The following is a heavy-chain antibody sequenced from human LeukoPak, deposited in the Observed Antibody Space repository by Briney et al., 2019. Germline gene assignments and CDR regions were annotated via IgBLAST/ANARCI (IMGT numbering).Heavy chain of an antibody. V-gene: IGHV3-23*01. D-gene: IGHD3-10*01. CDR1: GFSFSSYA. CDR2: IIASGGTT. J-gene: IGHJ4*02. CDR3: AKGAGGSYGLYYFDY. Sequence: GASLSPSWTVAGFSFSSYAMSWIRQTPGKGLEWVSSIIASGGTTYYADSLQGRFTISRDYSKNTVYLQMNTLRAEDTAVYYCAKGAGGSYGLYYFDYWGQGALVTVSS.